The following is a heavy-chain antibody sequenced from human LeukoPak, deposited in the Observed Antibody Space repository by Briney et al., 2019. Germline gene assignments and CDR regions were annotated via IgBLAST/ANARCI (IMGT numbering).Heavy chain of an antibody. V-gene: IGHV1-46*01. CDR1: GYTFTSYY. CDR2: INPSGGST. CDR3: ARDNLLSSGWSGDAFDI. D-gene: IGHD6-19*01. Sequence: ASVKVSCKASGYTFTSYYMHWVRQAPGQGLEWMGIINPSGGSTIYAQKFQGRVTMTTDTSTSTAYMELRSLRSDDTAVYYCARDNLLSSGWSGDAFDIWGQGTMVTVSS. J-gene: IGHJ3*02.